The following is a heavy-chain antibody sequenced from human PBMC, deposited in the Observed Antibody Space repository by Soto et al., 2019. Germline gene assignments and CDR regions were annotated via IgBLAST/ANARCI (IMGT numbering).Heavy chain of an antibody. CDR1: GFTFSSYS. CDR2: ISSSSSYI. D-gene: IGHD1-7*01. V-gene: IGHV3-21*01. Sequence: GGSLRLSCAASGFTFSSYSMNWVRQAPGKGLEWVSSISSSSSYIYYADSVKGRFTISSDNAKNSLYLQMNSLRAEDTAVYYCACSSLELRGYYYYGMDVWGQGTTVTVSS. CDR3: ACSSLELRGYYYYGMDV. J-gene: IGHJ6*02.